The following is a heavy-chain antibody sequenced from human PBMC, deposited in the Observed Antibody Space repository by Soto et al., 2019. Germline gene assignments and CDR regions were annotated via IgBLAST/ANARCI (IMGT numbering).Heavy chain of an antibody. CDR3: ARGIYVGSSGYYLDY. J-gene: IGHJ4*02. D-gene: IGHD3-22*01. V-gene: IGHV4-39*01. CDR1: GGSIRSSTYY. CDR2: RYDDGST. Sequence: PSETLSLTCTVSGGSIRSSTYYWGWIRQPPGKGLEWIVSRYDDGSTFYNPSLKSRVTISVDTSKNQFSLKLTSVTAADTALYYCARGIYVGSSGYYLDYWCPAILVTVSS.